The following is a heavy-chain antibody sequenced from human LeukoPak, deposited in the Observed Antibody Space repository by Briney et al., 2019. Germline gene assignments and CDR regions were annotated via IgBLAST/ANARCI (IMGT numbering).Heavy chain of an antibody. V-gene: IGHV3-48*01. CDR2: ISSSSSTI. CDR3: ATDGDSSSNWFDP. J-gene: IGHJ5*02. D-gene: IGHD6-6*01. CDR1: GFTFSSYS. Sequence: GGSLRLSCAASGFTFSSYSMNWVRQAPGKGLEWVSYISSSSSTIYYADSVKGRFTISRDNAKNPLYLQMNSLRAEDTAVYYCATDGDSSSNWFDPWCQGTLVTVSS.